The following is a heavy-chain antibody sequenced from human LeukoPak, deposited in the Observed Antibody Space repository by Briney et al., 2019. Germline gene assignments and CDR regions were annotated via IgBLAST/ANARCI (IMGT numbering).Heavy chain of an antibody. CDR1: GFTFSNSY. Sequence: PGGSLRLSCAASGFTFSNSYMNWVRQAPGKGLEWVSSISSSSSYIYYADSVKGRFTISRDNAKNSLYLQMNSLRAEDTAVYYCARDRTREFDILNGYVWGEIDYWGQGTLVTVSS. D-gene: IGHD3-9*01. CDR3: ARDRTREFDILNGYVWGEIDY. CDR2: ISSSSSYI. J-gene: IGHJ4*02. V-gene: IGHV3-21*01.